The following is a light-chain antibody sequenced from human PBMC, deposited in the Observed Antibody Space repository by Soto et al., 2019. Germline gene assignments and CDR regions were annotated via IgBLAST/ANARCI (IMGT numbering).Light chain of an antibody. CDR1: QSVSSSY. J-gene: IGKJ1*01. Sequence: EILFTQSPGTLSLSPGERATLSCRASQSVSSSYLAWYQQKPGQAPRLLIYGASSRDTGIPDRFSGRGSGTEFTLTISRLQSVDFAVYYCQQYDNWPQTFGQGTKVDIK. CDR3: QQYDNWPQT. CDR2: GAS. V-gene: IGKV3-20*01.